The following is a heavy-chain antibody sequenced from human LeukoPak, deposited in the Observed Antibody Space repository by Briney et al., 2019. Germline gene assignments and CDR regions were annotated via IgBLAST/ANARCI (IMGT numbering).Heavy chain of an antibody. V-gene: IGHV3-23*01. CDR3: TSGDSSGWYGGY. Sequence: GGSLRLSCAASGFTFSSYAMSWVRQAPGKGLEWVSAISGSGGSTYYADSVKGRFTISRDNSKNTLYLQMNSPRAEDTAVYYCTSGDSSGWYGGYWGQGTLVTVSS. J-gene: IGHJ4*02. CDR2: ISGSGGST. CDR1: GFTFSSYA. D-gene: IGHD6-19*01.